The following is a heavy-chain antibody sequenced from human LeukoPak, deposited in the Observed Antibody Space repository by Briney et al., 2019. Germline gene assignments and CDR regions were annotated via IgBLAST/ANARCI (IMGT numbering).Heavy chain of an antibody. CDR2: IKSDGGT. J-gene: IGHJ1*01. CDR1: GFTLITYW. CDR3: ARAPSEIGGYYPEYFRH. Sequence: GGSLRLSCAASGFTLITYWLHWVRQAPGRGLVWVSRIKSDGGTNYADSVKGRFTISRDNAKKTVSLQMNSLRPEDTGVYYCARAPSEIGGYYPEYFRHWGQGTLVTVSS. D-gene: IGHD3-22*01. V-gene: IGHV3-74*01.